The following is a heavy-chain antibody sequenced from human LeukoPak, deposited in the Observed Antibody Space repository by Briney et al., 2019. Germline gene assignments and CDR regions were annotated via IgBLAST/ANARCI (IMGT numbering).Heavy chain of an antibody. CDR1: GYTFTGYY. CDR3: ASDRKSGDGELDY. D-gene: IGHD1-26*01. V-gene: IGHV1-2*02. Sequence: ASVKVSCKASGYTFTGYYMHWVRQAPGQELEWMGWINPNSGGTNYAQKFQGRVTMTRDMSTSTVYMELSSLRSEDTAVYYCASDRKSGDGELDYWGQGTLVTVSS. J-gene: IGHJ4*02. CDR2: INPNSGGT.